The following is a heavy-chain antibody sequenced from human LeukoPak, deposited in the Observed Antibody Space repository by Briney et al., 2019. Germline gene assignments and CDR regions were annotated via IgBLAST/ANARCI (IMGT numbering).Heavy chain of an antibody. Sequence: ASVKVFCKASGYTFTSYYMHWVRQAPGQGLEWMGIINPSGGSTSYAQKFQGRVTMTRDTSTSTVYMELSSLRSEDTAVYYCARDGSAGTTRTPRWFDPWGQGTLVTVSS. J-gene: IGHJ5*02. CDR3: ARDGSAGTTRTPRWFDP. V-gene: IGHV1-46*01. CDR1: GYTFTSYY. D-gene: IGHD6-19*01. CDR2: INPSGGST.